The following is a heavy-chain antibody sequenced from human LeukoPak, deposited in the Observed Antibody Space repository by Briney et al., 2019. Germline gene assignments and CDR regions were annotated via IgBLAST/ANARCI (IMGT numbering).Heavy chain of an antibody. J-gene: IGHJ6*02. CDR1: GFAFSTYA. Sequence: PGGSLRLSCAASGFAFSTYAVHWVRQAPGKGLEWVAVISYDGNYKYYTDSVQGRFTISRDNSKNTLYLQMNSLRAEDTAMYYCARARIYEGTTPGMDVWGQGTTVTVSS. D-gene: IGHD4-17*01. V-gene: IGHV3-30-3*01. CDR2: ISYDGNYK. CDR3: ARARIYEGTTPGMDV.